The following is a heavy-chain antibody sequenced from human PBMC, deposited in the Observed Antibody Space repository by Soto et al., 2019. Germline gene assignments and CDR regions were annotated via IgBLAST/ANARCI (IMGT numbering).Heavy chain of an antibody. CDR3: AYRGGFGEPPRAFDY. V-gene: IGHV3-11*01. Sequence: GGSLRLSCAASGFTFSDYYMSWIRQAPGKGLEWVSYISSSGSTIYYADSVKGRFTISRDNAKNSLYLQMNSLRAEDTAVYYCAYRGGFGEPPRAFDYWGQGTLVTVSS. CDR1: GFTFSDYY. CDR2: ISSSGSTI. J-gene: IGHJ4*02. D-gene: IGHD3-10*01.